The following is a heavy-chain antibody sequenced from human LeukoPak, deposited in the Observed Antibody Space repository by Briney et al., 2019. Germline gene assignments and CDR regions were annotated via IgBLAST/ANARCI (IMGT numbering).Heavy chain of an antibody. V-gene: IGHV4-31*03. Sequence: SQTLSLTCTFSGGSISRGGDYWTWIRQHPGKGLEWIGNTYYGGNTYYNPSLKSRGTISIDTSKNQFSLKLTSVTAADTAVYYCVVWTADYTVDYWGQGTLVTVSS. CDR1: GGSISRGGDY. J-gene: IGHJ4*02. CDR2: TYYGGNT. D-gene: IGHD4-11*01. CDR3: VVWTADYTVDY.